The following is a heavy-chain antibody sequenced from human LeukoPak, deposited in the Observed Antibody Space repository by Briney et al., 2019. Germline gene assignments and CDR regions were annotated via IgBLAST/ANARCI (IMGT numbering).Heavy chain of an antibody. CDR2: ISSSGSTI. D-gene: IGHD7-27*01. J-gene: IGHJ4*02. CDR1: GFSFGSYW. CDR3: ARDLGPNREFDY. Sequence: GGSLRLSCAASGFSFGSYWMNWVRQAPGEGLEWVSYISSSGSTIYYADSVKGRFTISRDNAKNSLYLQMNSLRAEDTAVYYCARDLGPNREFDYWGQGTLVTVSS. V-gene: IGHV3-48*03.